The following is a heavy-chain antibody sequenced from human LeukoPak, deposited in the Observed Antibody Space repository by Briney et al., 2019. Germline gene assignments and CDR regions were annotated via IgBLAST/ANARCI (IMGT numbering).Heavy chain of an antibody. D-gene: IGHD2-15*01. CDR3: SRYCLGGSCYGDY. J-gene: IGHJ4*02. V-gene: IGHV3-23*01. Sequence: ETLSLTCTVSGGSISSSGYYWGWIRQAPGKGLEWVSSISVSGTSTYYADSVKGRFTISRDNSKNTLYLQMNSLRADDTAIYYCSRYCLGGSCYGDYWGQGALVTVSS. CDR1: GGSISSSGYY. CDR2: ISVSGTST.